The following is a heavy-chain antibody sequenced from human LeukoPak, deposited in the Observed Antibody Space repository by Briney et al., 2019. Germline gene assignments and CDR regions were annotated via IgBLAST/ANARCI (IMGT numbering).Heavy chain of an antibody. V-gene: IGHV3-21*01. CDR1: GFSFGTYG. D-gene: IGHD5-12*01. CDR3: ARDLMATNLFDY. J-gene: IGHJ4*02. CDR2: ISSGSNYI. Sequence: GGSLRLSCAASGFSFGTYGMNWVRQAPGKGLEWVSSISSGSNYIYYADSVKGRFTISRDNAKNSLYLQMNSLRAEDTAVYYCARDLMATNLFDYWGQGTLVTVSS.